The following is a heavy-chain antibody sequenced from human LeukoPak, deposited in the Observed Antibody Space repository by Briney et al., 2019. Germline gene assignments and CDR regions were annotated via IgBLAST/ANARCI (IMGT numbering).Heavy chain of an antibody. CDR2: ISAGAGT. CDR1: GFTFSSYA. V-gene: IGHV3-23*01. Sequence: GGSLRLSCAASGFTFSSYAMTWVRQAPGKGLEWVSSISAGAGTYYANSVTGRFTVSRDDSKNILYLQMNSLRAEDTAVYYCAKEPKYSSSYYSDYWGQGTLVTVSS. CDR3: AKEPKYSSSYYSDY. J-gene: IGHJ4*02. D-gene: IGHD6-13*01.